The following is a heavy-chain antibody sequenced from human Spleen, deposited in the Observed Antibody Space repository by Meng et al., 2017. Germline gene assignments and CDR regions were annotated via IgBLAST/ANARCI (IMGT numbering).Heavy chain of an antibody. Sequence: QGQLQQWGAGLLKPSETLSLTCAVSGGSISSSNWWSWVRQPPGKGLEWIGEIYHSGSTNYNPSLRSRVTISVDKSKNQFSLKLSSVTAADTAVYYCARVKQLAYYFDYWGQGTLVTVSS. CDR3: ARVKQLAYYFDY. CDR2: IYHSGST. CDR1: GGSISSSNW. V-gene: IGHV4-4*02. J-gene: IGHJ4*02. D-gene: IGHD6-6*01.